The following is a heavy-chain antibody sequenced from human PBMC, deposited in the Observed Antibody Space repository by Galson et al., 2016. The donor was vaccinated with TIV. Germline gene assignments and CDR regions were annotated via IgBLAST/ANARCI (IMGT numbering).Heavy chain of an antibody. Sequence: SLRLSCAASGFIFSSYGMYWVRQAPGKGLEWVALIWHDGRNKYYADSVKGRFTVSRDNSKKTLYLQMNSLRAEDTAMYYCARLDDSSSLQYLDFWGLGTLVPVSS. CDR2: IWHDGRNK. D-gene: IGHD6-13*01. V-gene: IGHV3-33*01. CDR3: ARLDDSSSLQYLDF. CDR1: GFIFSSYG. J-gene: IGHJ4*02.